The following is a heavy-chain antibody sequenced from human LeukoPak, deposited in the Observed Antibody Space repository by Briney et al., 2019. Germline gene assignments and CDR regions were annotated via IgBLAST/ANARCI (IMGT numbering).Heavy chain of an antibody. D-gene: IGHD3-3*01. J-gene: IGHJ3*02. V-gene: IGHV1-2*02. Sequence: ASVKVSCKASGYTFTGYYMHWVRQAPGQGLEWMGWINPNSGGTNYVQKVQGRVTMTRDTSISTAYMELSRLRSDDTAVYYCARDVTIFGARDAFDIWGQGTMVTVSS. CDR3: ARDVTIFGARDAFDI. CDR1: GYTFTGYY. CDR2: INPNSGGT.